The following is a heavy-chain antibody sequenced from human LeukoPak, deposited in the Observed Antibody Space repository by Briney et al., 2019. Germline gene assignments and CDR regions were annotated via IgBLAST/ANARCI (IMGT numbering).Heavy chain of an antibody. V-gene: IGHV4-4*07. CDR1: GGSISSYY. Sequence: SETLSLTCTVSGGSISSYYWSWVRQPAGKGLEWIGRIYTTGSTNYNPFLKSRVTMSVDTSKNQFSLNLTSVTAADTAVYYCARDRTYGGNSGFDYWGRGTLVTVSS. J-gene: IGHJ4*02. CDR3: ARDRTYGGNSGFDY. D-gene: IGHD4-23*01. CDR2: IYTTGST.